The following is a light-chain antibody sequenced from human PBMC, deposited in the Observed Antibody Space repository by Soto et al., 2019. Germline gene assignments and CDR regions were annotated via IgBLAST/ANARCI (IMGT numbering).Light chain of an antibody. CDR1: QDISNY. V-gene: IGKV1-33*01. CDR3: QQYDNRPPYT. J-gene: IGKJ2*01. CDR2: DAS. Sequence: DIQMTQSPSSLSASVGDRVTITCQASQDISNYLNWYQQKPGKAPKLLIYDASNLETGVPSRFCGSGSGTDFTFTISSRQHEDIATYYCQQYDNRPPYTFGRGTKLEIK.